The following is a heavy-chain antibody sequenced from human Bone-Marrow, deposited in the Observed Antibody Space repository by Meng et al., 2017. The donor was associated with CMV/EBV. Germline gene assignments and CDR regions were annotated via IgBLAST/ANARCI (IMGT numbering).Heavy chain of an antibody. CDR1: GDHVYNISAD. J-gene: IGHJ4*02. Sequence: QTFALTCAIFGDHVYNISADWNWIRHWPSRGLEWLGRTYYRSKWYNDYAVSVKSRITINPDTSKNQSYLQLNSVTPEDTAVYYCARGVPLVETYDFWSGYRYYFDYWGQGTLVTVSS. CDR3: ARGVPLVETYDFWSGYRYYFDY. D-gene: IGHD3-3*01. CDR2: TYYRSKWYN. V-gene: IGHV6-1*01.